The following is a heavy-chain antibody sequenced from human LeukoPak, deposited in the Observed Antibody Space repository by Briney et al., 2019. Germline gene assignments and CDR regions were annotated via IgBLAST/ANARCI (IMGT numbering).Heavy chain of an antibody. CDR1: GYSLTTYG. J-gene: IGHJ2*01. Sequence: ASVKVSCKASGYSLTTYGLSWLRQPPGQGLEWVGWINTYNGQTNYAQNLQGRVTMTTDTSTNTAYMELRSLTSDDTALYYCARLAEGSYWYFDLWGRGTLVKVSS. D-gene: IGHD2-15*01. CDR3: ARLAEGSYWYFDL. V-gene: IGHV1-18*01. CDR2: INTYNGQT.